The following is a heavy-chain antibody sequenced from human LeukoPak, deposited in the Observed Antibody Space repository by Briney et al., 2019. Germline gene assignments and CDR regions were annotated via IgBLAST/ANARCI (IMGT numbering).Heavy chain of an antibody. CDR1: GFTFSSYA. Sequence: GGSLRLSCAASGFTFSSYAMHWVRQAPGKGLEWVAAISYDGSNKYYADSVKGRFTISRDNSKNSLYLQMNSLRAEDTAVYYCARDFSPCSSTSCSRRNWFDPWGQGTLVTVSS. V-gene: IGHV3-30*07. D-gene: IGHD2-2*01. CDR3: ARDFSPCSSTSCSRRNWFDP. CDR2: ISYDGSNK. J-gene: IGHJ5*02.